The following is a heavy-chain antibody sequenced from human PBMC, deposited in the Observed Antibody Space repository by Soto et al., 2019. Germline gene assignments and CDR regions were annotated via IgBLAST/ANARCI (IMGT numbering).Heavy chain of an antibody. D-gene: IGHD2-21*02. CDR1: GFTFSVYA. CDR2: VTANGGST. V-gene: IGHV3-23*01. Sequence: EVQLLESGGGFVQPGGSLRLSCAATGFTFSVYAMTWVRQAPGKGLEWVSAVTANGGSTYSADSVKGRFTISRDNSKNTLFLQMNILRAEDTAVYYCASLGVGDWANYYYYYGMDVWGQGTPVTVSS. CDR3: ASLGVGDWANYYYYYGMDV. J-gene: IGHJ6*02.